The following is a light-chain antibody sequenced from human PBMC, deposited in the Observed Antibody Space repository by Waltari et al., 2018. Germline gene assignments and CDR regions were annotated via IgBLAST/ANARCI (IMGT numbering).Light chain of an antibody. V-gene: IGKV1-39*01. CDR2: AAS. CDR1: QSISSY. J-gene: IGKJ2*01. Sequence: DIQMTQSPYSLSASVGDRGTITCRASQSISSYLNWYQQKPGKAPKLLIDAASSLQSGVPSRFSCSGSGTDFTLTISSLQPEDFATYSCQQSYSTPYTFGQGTKLEIK. CDR3: QQSYSTPYT.